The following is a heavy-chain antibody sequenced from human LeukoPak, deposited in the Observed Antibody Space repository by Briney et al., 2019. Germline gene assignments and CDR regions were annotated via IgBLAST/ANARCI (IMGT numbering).Heavy chain of an antibody. D-gene: IGHD3-10*01. J-gene: IGHJ4*02. V-gene: IGHV4-38-2*02. CDR1: GYFISSGYY. CDR2: IYHGGST. Sequence: SETLSLTCTVSGYFISSGYYWGWIRQSPGKGLEWIGSIYHGGSTYYNPSLRSRVIVSVDTSKNHFSLKLSSVTAADTAVYYCARGRDGSWGQGTLVTVSS. CDR3: ARGRDGS.